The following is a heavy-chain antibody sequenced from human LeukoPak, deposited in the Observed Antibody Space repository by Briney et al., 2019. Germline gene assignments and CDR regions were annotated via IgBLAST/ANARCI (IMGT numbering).Heavy chain of an antibody. CDR1: GYTLTELS. V-gene: IGHV1-24*01. Sequence: ASVKVSCKVSGYTLTELSMHWVRQAPGKGLEWMGGFDPEDGETIYAQKFQGRVTMTEDTSTDTAYMELSSLGSEDTAVYHCARVGSPYVLDAFDIWGQGTMVTVSS. D-gene: IGHD2-8*02. J-gene: IGHJ3*02. CDR3: ARVGSPYVLDAFDI. CDR2: FDPEDGET.